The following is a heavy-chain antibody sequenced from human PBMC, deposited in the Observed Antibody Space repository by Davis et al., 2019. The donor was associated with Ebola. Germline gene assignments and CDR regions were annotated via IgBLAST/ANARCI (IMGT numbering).Heavy chain of an antibody. J-gene: IGHJ4*02. CDR1: GFTFYRYE. D-gene: IGHD3-9*01. CDR3: ARDAFSLSRYDTEDH. CDR2: ISGSATST. Sequence: GESLKISCAASGFTFYRYEMNWVRQAPGKGLEWVSYISGSATSTFYADSVKCRFTISRDNARDSLYLQMDSLRVEDTAIYYCARDAFSLSRYDTEDHWGQGTLVTVSS. V-gene: IGHV3-48*03.